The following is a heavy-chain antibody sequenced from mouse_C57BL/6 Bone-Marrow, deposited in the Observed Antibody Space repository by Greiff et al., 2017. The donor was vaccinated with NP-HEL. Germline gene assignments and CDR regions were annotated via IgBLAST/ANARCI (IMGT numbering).Heavy chain of an antibody. J-gene: IGHJ4*01. Sequence: VQLQQPGAELVMPGASVKLSCKASGYTFTSYWMHWVKQRPGQGLEWIGEIDPSDSYTNYNQKFKGKSTLTVDKSSSTAYMQLSSLTSEDSAVYYCARRNLLGDYYAMDYWGQGTSVTVSS. V-gene: IGHV1-69*01. D-gene: IGHD1-1*01. CDR2: IDPSDSYT. CDR1: GYTFTSYW. CDR3: ARRNLLGDYYAMDY.